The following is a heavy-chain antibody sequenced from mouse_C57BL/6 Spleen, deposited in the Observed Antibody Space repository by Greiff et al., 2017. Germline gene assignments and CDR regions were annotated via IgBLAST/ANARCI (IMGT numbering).Heavy chain of an antibody. CDR3: ARLTPTGNQYYYAMDY. J-gene: IGHJ4*01. V-gene: IGHV1-81*01. Sequence: QVQLQQSGAELARPGASVKLSCKASGYTFTSYGISWVKQRTGQGLEWIGYIYPRSGNTYYNEKFKGKATVTADKSSSTAYMELHSLTSEDSAVYCCARLTPTGNQYYYAMDYWGQGTSVTVSS. CDR1: GYTFTSYG. D-gene: IGHD4-1*02. CDR2: IYPRSGNT.